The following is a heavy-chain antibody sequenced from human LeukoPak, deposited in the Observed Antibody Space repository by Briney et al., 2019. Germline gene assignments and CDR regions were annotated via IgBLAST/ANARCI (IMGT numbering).Heavy chain of an antibody. CDR3: AKDKDTPATAQPQRGYFES. V-gene: IGHV3-23*01. Sequence: GGSLRLSCAASGFTFSSYSMNWVRQAPGKGLEWVSGISWNSGSIGYADSVKGRFTISRDNSKNTLDLQMNSLRVEDTAVYFCAKDKDTPATAQPQRGYFESWGQGTLVTVSS. D-gene: IGHD2-15*01. CDR1: GFTFSSYS. J-gene: IGHJ4*02. CDR2: ISWNSGSI.